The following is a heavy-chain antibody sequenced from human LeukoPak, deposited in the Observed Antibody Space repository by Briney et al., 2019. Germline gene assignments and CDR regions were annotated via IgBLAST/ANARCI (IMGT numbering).Heavy chain of an antibody. V-gene: IGHV3-23*01. CDR2: ISGSGGST. Sequence: GGSLRLSCAASGFTFSNYAMNWVRQAPGRGLEWVSAISGSGGSTYYADSVKGRFTISRDNPKNTLYLQMNSLRAEDTAVYYCAGTRLGASPEWGQGTLVTVSS. J-gene: IGHJ4*02. CDR3: AGTRLGASPE. CDR1: GFTFSNYA. D-gene: IGHD3-16*01.